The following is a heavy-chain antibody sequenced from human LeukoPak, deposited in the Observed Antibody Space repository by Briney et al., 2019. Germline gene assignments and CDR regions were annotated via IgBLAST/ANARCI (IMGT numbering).Heavy chain of an antibody. Sequence: GGSLRLSCAVSGFTFDDYAMHWVRQAPGKGLEWVSGISWNSGSIGYADSVKGRFTISRDNAQNSVHLQMDRLRAEDTALYYCAKDRDSYGFNGMDVWGQGTTVSVSS. J-gene: IGHJ6*02. CDR1: GFTFDDYA. CDR2: ISWNSGSI. V-gene: IGHV3-9*01. D-gene: IGHD5-18*01. CDR3: AKDRDSYGFNGMDV.